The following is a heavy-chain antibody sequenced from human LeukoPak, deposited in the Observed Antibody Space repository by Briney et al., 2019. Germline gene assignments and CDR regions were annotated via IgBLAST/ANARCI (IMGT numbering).Heavy chain of an antibody. CDR3: ARAEVAATSDY. D-gene: IGHD2-15*01. Sequence: GGSLRLSCAASGFTFSSYEMNWVRQAPGKGLEWVSYISSSGSTIYYADSVKGRFTISRDNAKNSLYLQMNSLRAEDTAVYYCARAEVAATSDYWGQGTLVTVSS. V-gene: IGHV3-48*03. CDR2: ISSSGSTI. J-gene: IGHJ4*02. CDR1: GFTFSSYE.